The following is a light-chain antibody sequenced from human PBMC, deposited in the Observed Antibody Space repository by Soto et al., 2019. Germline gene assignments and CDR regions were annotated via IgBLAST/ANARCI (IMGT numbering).Light chain of an antibody. CDR3: QQCGSSPWT. CDR2: DAS. V-gene: IGKV3-20*01. Sequence: EIVLTQSPCTLSLSPGERATLSCRASQSVSYYLAWYQQKPGQAPRLLIYDASSRATGVPDRFSGGGSGTDFTLTISRLEPEDFAVYYCQQCGSSPWTFGQGTKVDIK. J-gene: IGKJ1*01. CDR1: QSVSYY.